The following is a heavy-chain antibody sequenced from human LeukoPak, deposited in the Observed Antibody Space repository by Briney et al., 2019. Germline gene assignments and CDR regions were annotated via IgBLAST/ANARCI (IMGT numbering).Heavy chain of an antibody. CDR1: GDSISSTSYF. CDR2: IFYSASP. J-gene: IGHJ5*02. V-gene: IGHV4-39*01. Sequence: SVTLSLTCIVSGDSISSTSYFWASIRQPPGKGVERIGMIFYSASPYYTPSLRGRVTSSVATSRNQSSLNLISVTAADTGVYFCARQQSDTSLFDPWGQGTLVTVSS. CDR3: ARQQSDTSLFDP. D-gene: IGHD2-21*02.